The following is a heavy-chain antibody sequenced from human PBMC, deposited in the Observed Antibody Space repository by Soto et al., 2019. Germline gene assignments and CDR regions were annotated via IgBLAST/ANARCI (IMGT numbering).Heavy chain of an antibody. V-gene: IGHV1-18*04. CDR1: GYTFTSYG. Sequence: RASVKVSCKASGYTFTSYGISWVRQAPGQGLEWMGWISAYNGNTNYAQKLQGRVTMTTDTSTSTAYMELRSLRSDDTAVYYCARVEDIVVVVAATLNFDYWGQGTLVTVSS. J-gene: IGHJ4*02. D-gene: IGHD2-15*01. CDR3: ARVEDIVVVVAATLNFDY. CDR2: ISAYNGNT.